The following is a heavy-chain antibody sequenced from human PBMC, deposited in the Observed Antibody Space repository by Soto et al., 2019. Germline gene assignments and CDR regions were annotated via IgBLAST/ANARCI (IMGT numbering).Heavy chain of an antibody. CDR3: AKQASIEAEGLGDY. J-gene: IGHJ4*02. CDR2: ISGSGGST. Sequence: EVQQLESGGGLVQPGGSLRLSCAASGFTFSSYAMSWVRQAPGKGLEWVSAISGSGGSTYYADSVKGRFTISSDNSKNTPYRQMDSLRAEDTAVNYCAKQASIEAEGLGDYWGQGTLDTVSS. V-gene: IGHV3-23*01. CDR1: GFTFSSYA. D-gene: IGHD5-12*01.